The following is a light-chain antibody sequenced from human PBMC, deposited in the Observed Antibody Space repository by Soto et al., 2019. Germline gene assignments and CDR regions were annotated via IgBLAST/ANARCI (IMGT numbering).Light chain of an antibody. V-gene: IGKV3-15*01. CDR2: GAS. CDR3: QQYNNWPRT. J-gene: IGKJ1*01. Sequence: EIVLTQSPGTLYLSQGERSILSLSASQSVSNNYLAWYQQKPGQAPRLLIYGASTRATGIPARFSGSGSGTEFTLTISSLQFEDFAVYYCQQYNNWPRTFGQGTKV. CDR1: QSVSNN.